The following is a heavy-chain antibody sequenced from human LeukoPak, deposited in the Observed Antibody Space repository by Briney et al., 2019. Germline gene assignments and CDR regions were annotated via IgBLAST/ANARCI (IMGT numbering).Heavy chain of an antibody. J-gene: IGHJ4*02. CDR2: ISGSGGST. CDR1: GFTFSSYA. V-gene: IGHV3-23*01. D-gene: IGHD3-22*01. Sequence: GGSLRLSCAASGFTFSSYAMSWVRQAPGKGLEWVSVISGSGGSTYYADSVKGRFTISRDNSKNTLYLQMNSLRAEDTAVYYCAQWLLLMGFDYWGQGTLVTVSS. CDR3: AQWLLLMGFDY.